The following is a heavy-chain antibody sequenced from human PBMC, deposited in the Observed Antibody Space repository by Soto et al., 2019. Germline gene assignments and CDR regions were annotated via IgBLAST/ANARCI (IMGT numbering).Heavy chain of an antibody. CDR2: ISYDGSNK. V-gene: IGHV3-30*18. J-gene: IGHJ4*02. CDR1: GFTFSSYG. Sequence: ESGGGVVQPGRSLRLSCAASGFTFSSYGMHWVRQAPGKGLEWVAVISYDGSNKYYADSVKGRFTISRDNSKNTLYLQMNSLRAEDTAVYYCAKDTYSGYDYKFDYWGQGTLVTVSS. D-gene: IGHD5-12*01. CDR3: AKDTYSGYDYKFDY.